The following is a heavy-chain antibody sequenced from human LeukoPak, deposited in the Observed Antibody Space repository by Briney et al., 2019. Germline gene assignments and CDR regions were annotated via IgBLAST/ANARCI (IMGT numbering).Heavy chain of an antibody. V-gene: IGHV3-23*01. Sequence: GGSLRLSCAASGFTFSSYAMSWVRQAPGKGLEWVSAISGSGGSTYYADSVKGRFTISRDNSKNTLYLQMNSLRAEDTVVYYCAESSSGWSTFDYWGQGTLVTVSS. CDR3: AESSSGWSTFDY. J-gene: IGHJ4*02. CDR2: ISGSGGST. CDR1: GFTFSSYA. D-gene: IGHD6-19*01.